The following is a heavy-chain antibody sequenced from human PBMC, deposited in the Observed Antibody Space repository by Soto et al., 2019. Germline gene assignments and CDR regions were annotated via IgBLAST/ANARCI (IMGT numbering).Heavy chain of an antibody. CDR2: IWYDGSNK. CDR1: GFTFSSYG. J-gene: IGHJ4*01. Sequence: QVQLVESGGGVVQPGRSLRLSCAASGFTFSSYGMHWVRQAPGKGLEWVAVIWYDGSNKYYADSVKGRFTISRDNSKNTLYLQMNSLRAEDTAVYYCAPLAVAGPTPFDYWGHGTLVTVSS. V-gene: IGHV3-33*01. D-gene: IGHD6-19*01. CDR3: APLAVAGPTPFDY.